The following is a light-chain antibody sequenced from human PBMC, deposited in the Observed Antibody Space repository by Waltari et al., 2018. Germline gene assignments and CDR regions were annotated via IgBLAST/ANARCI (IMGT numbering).Light chain of an antibody. CDR2: GAY. CDR1: QNIFRT. V-gene: IGKV3-20*01. Sequence: EIVLTQSPGTLSLSPGERATLSCRASQNIFRTLAWYQQKPGQAPRLLIYGAYTRATGIPDRFSGSGSGTDFSLTISGLDPEDFAVYYFQHYVRLPVTFGQGTKVEIK. CDR3: QHYVRLPVT. J-gene: IGKJ1*01.